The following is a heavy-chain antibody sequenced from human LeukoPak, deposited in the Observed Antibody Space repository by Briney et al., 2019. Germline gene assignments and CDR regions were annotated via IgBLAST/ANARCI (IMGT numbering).Heavy chain of an antibody. CDR3: ARLWYSSSSVDILRPDY. Sequence: PGGSLRLSCAASGFTFSSYSMTWVRQAPGKGLEWVSSISSSSSYIYYADSVKGRFTISRDNAKNSLYLQMNSLRAEDTAVYYCARLWYSSSSVDILRPDYWGQGTLVTVSS. D-gene: IGHD6-6*01. CDR1: GFTFSSYS. J-gene: IGHJ4*02. CDR2: ISSSSSYI. V-gene: IGHV3-21*01.